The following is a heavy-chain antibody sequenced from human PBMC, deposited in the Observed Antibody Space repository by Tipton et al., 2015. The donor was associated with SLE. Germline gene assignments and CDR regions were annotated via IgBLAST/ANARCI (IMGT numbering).Heavy chain of an antibody. CDR2: IYYSGST. Sequence: TLSLTCTVSGGSISSYYWSWIRQPPGKGLEWIGYIYYSGSTNYNPSLKSRVTISVDTSKNQFSLKLSSVTAADTAVYYCAVRGPRYGDYVRYFDYWGQGTLVTVSS. CDR3: AVRGPRYGDYVRYFDY. J-gene: IGHJ4*02. D-gene: IGHD4-17*01. V-gene: IGHV4-59*12. CDR1: GGSISSYY.